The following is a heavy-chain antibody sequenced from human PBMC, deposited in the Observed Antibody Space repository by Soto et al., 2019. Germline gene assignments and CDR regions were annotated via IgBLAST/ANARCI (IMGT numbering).Heavy chain of an antibody. CDR3: VRVVIAATRGAFDI. V-gene: IGHV5-51*01. J-gene: IGHJ3*02. CDR2: IHPGDSDT. Sequence: GESLKISCKTSGYKFTNYWIGWVRQMPGKGLEWMGVIHPGDSDTRYSPSFQGQVSISVDKSITTAYLQWSSLKASDTAMYYCVRVVIAATRGAFDIWGQGTMVTVSS. CDR1: GYKFTNYW. D-gene: IGHD2-15*01.